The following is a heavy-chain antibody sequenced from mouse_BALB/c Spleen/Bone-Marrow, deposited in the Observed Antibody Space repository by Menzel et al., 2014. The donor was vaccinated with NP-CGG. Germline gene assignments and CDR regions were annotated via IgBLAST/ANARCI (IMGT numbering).Heavy chain of an antibody. J-gene: IGHJ2*01. CDR1: GYAFSSYW. CDR2: IYPGDGDT. CDR3: ARRGYYYGSSYVDY. V-gene: IGHV1-80*01. Sequence: QVQLQQSVAELVRPGSSVKISCKASGYAFSSYWMNWVKQRPGQGLEWIGQIYPGDGDTNYNGKFKGKATLTADKSSSTAYMQLSSLTSEDSAVYFCARRGYYYGSSYVDYWGQGTTLTVAS. D-gene: IGHD1-1*01.